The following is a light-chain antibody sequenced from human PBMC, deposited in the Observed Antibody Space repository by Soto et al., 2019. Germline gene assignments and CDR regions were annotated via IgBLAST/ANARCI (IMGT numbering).Light chain of an antibody. V-gene: IGKV3-15*01. CDR3: QQYNNWPAP. J-gene: IGKJ1*01. CDR2: GAS. CDR1: QSVSSN. Sequence: EIVMMQSPSTLSVSPGERATLSCRASQSVSSNLAWYQQKPGQAPRLLIYGASTRATGIPARFSGSGSGTEFTLTISSLQSEDFAVYYCQQYNNWPAPFGQGTKMDNK.